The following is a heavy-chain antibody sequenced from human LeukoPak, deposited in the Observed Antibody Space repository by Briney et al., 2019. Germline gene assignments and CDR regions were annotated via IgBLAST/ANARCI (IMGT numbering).Heavy chain of an antibody. D-gene: IGHD1-7*01. J-gene: IGHJ4*02. Sequence: AGGSLRLSCAASGFTFSSYGMHWVRQTPGKGLEWVAVIWHYGSNKYCADSVKGRFTISRDNSKNMLYLEMNSLRAEDTAVYYCARDGTGTTHTPLFDYWGQGTLVTVTS. CDR3: ARDGTGTTHTPLFDY. V-gene: IGHV3-33*01. CDR1: GFTFSSYG. CDR2: IWHYGSNK.